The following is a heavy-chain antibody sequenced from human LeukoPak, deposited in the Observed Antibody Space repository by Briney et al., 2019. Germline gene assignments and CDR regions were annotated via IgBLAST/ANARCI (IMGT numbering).Heavy chain of an antibody. CDR1: GFTFSSYW. D-gene: IGHD2-15*01. CDR2: IKTDGSRT. Sequence: GGSLRLSCAASGFTFSSYWMHWVRQAPGKGLVWVSHIKTDGSRTNYADSVKGRFTISRDNAKNTLYLQMNSLRAEDTAVYYCARDVGGSQDYWGQGTLVTVSS. CDR3: ARDVGGSQDY. V-gene: IGHV3-74*01. J-gene: IGHJ4*02.